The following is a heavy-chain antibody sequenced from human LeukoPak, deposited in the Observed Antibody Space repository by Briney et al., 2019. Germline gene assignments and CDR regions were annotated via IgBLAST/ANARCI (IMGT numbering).Heavy chain of an antibody. CDR2: IYTSGTI. D-gene: IGHD1-26*01. Sequence: SETLSLTCTVSGGSISSYYWSWIRQPAGTALEWIGRIYTSGTITYNPSLKSRVTMSVDTSKNQFSLKLSSVTAADTAVYYCARGGASREQIDYWGQGTLVTVSS. J-gene: IGHJ4*02. CDR1: GGSISSYY. CDR3: ARGGASREQIDY. V-gene: IGHV4-4*07.